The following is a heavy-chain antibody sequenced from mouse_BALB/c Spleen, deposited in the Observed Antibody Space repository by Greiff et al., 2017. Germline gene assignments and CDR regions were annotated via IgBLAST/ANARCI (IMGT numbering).Heavy chain of an antibody. D-gene: IGHD1-1*01. V-gene: IGHV5-17*02. CDR2: ISSGSSTI. J-gene: IGHJ4*01. CDR3: ARLDYYYGSSGHYYAMDY. CDR1: GFTFSSFG. Sequence: EVKLVESGGGLVQPGGSRKLSCAASGFTFSSFGMHWVRQAPEKGLEWVAYISSGSSTIYYADTVKGRFTISRDNPKNTLFLQMTSLRSEDTAMYYCARLDYYYGSSGHYYAMDYWGQGTSVTVSS.